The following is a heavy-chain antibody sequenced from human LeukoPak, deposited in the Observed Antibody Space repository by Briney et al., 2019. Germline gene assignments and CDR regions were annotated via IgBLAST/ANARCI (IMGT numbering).Heavy chain of an antibody. V-gene: IGHV3-7*01. J-gene: IGHJ4*02. Sequence: GGSLRLSCAVSGFTFSRYWLSWVRQAPGKGLEWVANIKQDGSDKFYVDSVKGRFTISRDNAKNSLYLQMNSLSAEDTAVYYCARESVEMATIIGYFDYWGQGTLVTVSS. D-gene: IGHD5-24*01. CDR1: GFTFSRYW. CDR2: IKQDGSDK. CDR3: ARESVEMATIIGYFDY.